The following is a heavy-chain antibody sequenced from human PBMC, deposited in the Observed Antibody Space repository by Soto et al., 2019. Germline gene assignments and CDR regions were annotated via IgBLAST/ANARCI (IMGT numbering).Heavy chain of an antibody. V-gene: IGHV4-34*01. D-gene: IGHD6-19*01. CDR1: AGSFSHYY. J-gene: IGHJ3*02. CDR3: ARGGSSDWQVALDI. CDR2: IKHSGSS. Sequence: SETLSLTCSVYAGSFSHYYWNWCRQSPGKGLEWIGKIKHSGSSNYNPSLRSRVSISVDMSKNQFSLRLTSVTAADTAVYYCARGGSSDWQVALDIWGQGTMVTVSS.